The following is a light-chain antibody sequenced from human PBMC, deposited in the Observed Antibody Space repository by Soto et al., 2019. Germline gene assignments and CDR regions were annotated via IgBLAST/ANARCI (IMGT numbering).Light chain of an antibody. Sequence: EIVLTQSPGTLSLSPGERATLSCRASQSVRSNFLAWYQQRPGQAPRLLIYGASSRATDIPDRFSGSGSWTDFTLIISRLEPEDCAVYYCEQYGSALQTFGQGTKVEIK. CDR1: QSVRSNF. J-gene: IGKJ1*01. CDR2: GAS. V-gene: IGKV3-20*01. CDR3: EQYGSALQT.